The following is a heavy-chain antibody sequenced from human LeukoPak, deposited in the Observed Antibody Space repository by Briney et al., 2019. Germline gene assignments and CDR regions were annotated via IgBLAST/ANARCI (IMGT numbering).Heavy chain of an antibody. CDR2: INPNSGGT. Sequence: ASVKVSCKASGYTFTSYGISWVRQAPGQGLEWMGWINPNSGGTNYAQKFQGRVTMTRDTSISTAYMELSRLRSDDTAVYYCARESSTSSTALDYWGQGTLVTVSS. CDR3: ARESSTSSTALDY. CDR1: GYTFTSYG. J-gene: IGHJ4*02. V-gene: IGHV1-2*02. D-gene: IGHD2-2*01.